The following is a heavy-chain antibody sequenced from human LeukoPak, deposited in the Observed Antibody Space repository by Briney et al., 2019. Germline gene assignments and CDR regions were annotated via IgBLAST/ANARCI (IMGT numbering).Heavy chain of an antibody. CDR3: ARDPEDIVVVPAHAGDMDV. CDR2: ISSSSSYI. J-gene: IGHJ6*03. Sequence: GGSLRLSCAASGFTFSSYSMNWVRQAPGKGLEWVSSISSSSSYIYYADSVKGRFTISRDNAKNSLYLQMNSLRAEDTAVYYCARDPEDIVVVPAHAGDMDVWGKGTTVTVSS. V-gene: IGHV3-21*01. D-gene: IGHD2-2*01. CDR1: GFTFSSYS.